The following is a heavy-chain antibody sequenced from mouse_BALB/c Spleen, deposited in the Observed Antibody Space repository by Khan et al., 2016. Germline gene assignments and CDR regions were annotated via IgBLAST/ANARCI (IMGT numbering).Heavy chain of an antibody. D-gene: IGHD2-10*02. J-gene: IGHJ1*01. CDR3: ARGYGNYVNWYCDV. Sequence: QRQESGPELEKPGASVKISCKASGYSFTGYNMNWVKQSNGKSLEWIGNIDPYYGGTSYNQKFKGKATLTVDKSSSTAYMQLKSLTSEDSAVYYCARGYGNYVNWYCDVWGAGTTVTVSS. V-gene: IGHV1-39*01. CDR2: IDPYYGGT. CDR1: GYSFTGYN.